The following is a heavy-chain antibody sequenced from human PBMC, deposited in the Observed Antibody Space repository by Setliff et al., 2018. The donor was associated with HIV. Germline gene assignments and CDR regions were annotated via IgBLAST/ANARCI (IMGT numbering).Heavy chain of an antibody. CDR2: ISWDGDST. D-gene: IGHD4-17*01. CDR1: GFTFSSYS. J-gene: IGHJ4*02. Sequence: GSLRLSCAASGFTFSSYSMNWVRQAQGKGLEWVSRISWDGDSTYYADSVKGRFTISRDNSKNSLYLQMYSLRTEETALYYCVKGVEYGDYGSDYWGQGTLVTVSS. V-gene: IGHV3-43*01. CDR3: VKGVEYGDYGSDY.